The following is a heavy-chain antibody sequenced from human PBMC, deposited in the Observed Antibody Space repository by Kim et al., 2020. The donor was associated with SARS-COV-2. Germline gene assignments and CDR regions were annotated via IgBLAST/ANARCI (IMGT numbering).Heavy chain of an antibody. CDR3: ARVSSSSWYPGYYYYYGRDV. Sequence: SQTLSLTCAISGDSVSSNSAAWNWIRQSPSRGLEWLGRTYYRSKWYNDYAVSVKSRITINPDTSKNQFSLQLNAVTPEDTAVYYCARVSSSSWYPGYYYYYGRDVWGQGTTVTVSS. CDR1: GDSVSSNSAA. CDR2: TYYRSKWYN. D-gene: IGHD6-13*01. V-gene: IGHV6-1*01. J-gene: IGHJ6*01.